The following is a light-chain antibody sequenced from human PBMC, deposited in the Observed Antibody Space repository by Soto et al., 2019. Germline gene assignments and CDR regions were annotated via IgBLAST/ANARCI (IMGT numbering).Light chain of an antibody. V-gene: IGKV3-11*01. CDR2: GAF. CDR1: PSVTNY. J-gene: IGKJ5*01. Sequence: EIVLTQSPATLSLSPGERATLSCRASPSVTNYLAWYQQKPGQAPRLVIYGAFNRATGIPARFSGSGSGTDFTLTISSLQPEDFATYYCEQAGSFPITFGQGTRLEIK. CDR3: EQAGSFPIT.